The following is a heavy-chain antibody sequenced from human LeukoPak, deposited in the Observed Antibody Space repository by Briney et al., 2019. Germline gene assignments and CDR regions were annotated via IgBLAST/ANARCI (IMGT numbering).Heavy chain of an antibody. CDR3: ARGGATRGRFEN. J-gene: IGHJ4*02. D-gene: IGHD1-26*01. Sequence: GGSLRLSCAASGFSFNVQTMSWVRQAPGKGLDWVASMREDGTEMHYVDSVKGRFTISRDNPKNSLYLQMNSLRAEDTAVYYCARGGATRGRFENWGQGALVTVSS. V-gene: IGHV3-7*01. CDR2: MREDGTEM. CDR1: GFSFNVQT.